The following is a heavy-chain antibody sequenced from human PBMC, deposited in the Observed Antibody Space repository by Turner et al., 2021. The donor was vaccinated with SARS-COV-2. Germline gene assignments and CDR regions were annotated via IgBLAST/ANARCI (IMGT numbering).Heavy chain of an antibody. CDR1: RFTSSYHD. D-gene: IGHD1-7*01. Sequence: EAQLVDSGGGLVQPVASMRLSCAASRFTSSYHDMDWVRKAPGKGLEWVGRTGEKRKSHSTDYAASLKGRFTISRDASENSLYLQIHSLRIEDTAMYYCAVFMSGTPFWGQGTLVTVSS. CDR3: AVFMSGTPF. CDR2: TGEKRKSHST. V-gene: IGHV3-72*01. J-gene: IGHJ4*02.